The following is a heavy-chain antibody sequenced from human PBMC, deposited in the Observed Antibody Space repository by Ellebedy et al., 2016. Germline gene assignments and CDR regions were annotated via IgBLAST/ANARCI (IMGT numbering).Heavy chain of an antibody. D-gene: IGHD5-18*01. CDR1: GHTLTELS. V-gene: IGHV1-24*01. CDR2: FDPEDGET. J-gene: IGHJ3*02. Sequence: ASVKVSCXVSGHTLTELSIHWVRQAPGKGLEWMGSFDPEDGETTYAQKFQGGVTMTRDTSINTAYMELNRLRSDDTAVYYCARGTDTGAFDIWGQGTLVTVSS. CDR3: ARGTDTGAFDI.